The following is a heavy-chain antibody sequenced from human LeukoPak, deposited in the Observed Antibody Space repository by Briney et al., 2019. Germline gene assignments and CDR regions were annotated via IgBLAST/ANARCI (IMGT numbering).Heavy chain of an antibody. D-gene: IGHD6-19*01. V-gene: IGHV4-4*07. Sequence: PSETLSLTCTVSGGSISSYYWSWIRQPAGKGLEWIGRIYTSGSTDYNPSLKSRVTMSVDTSKNQFSLKLSSVTAADTAVYYCAKALGSYSSGWQPLDYWGQGTLVTVSS. J-gene: IGHJ4*02. CDR3: AKALGSYSSGWQPLDY. CDR2: IYTSGST. CDR1: GGSISSYY.